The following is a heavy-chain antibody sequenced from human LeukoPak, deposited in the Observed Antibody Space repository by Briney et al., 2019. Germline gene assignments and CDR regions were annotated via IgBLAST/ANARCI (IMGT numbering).Heavy chain of an antibody. V-gene: IGHV4-34*01. Sequence: SETPSLTCDVSGVSFSTYYWSWIRQSTDKGLERIGEVNHSEYTNYNPSLKSRVTFSVDTSKNQFSLKLSFVTAADTGVYYCARQLYGSDYWGQGTTVTVSS. CDR3: ARQLYGSDY. D-gene: IGHD2-2*01. J-gene: IGHJ4*02. CDR1: GVSFSTYY. CDR2: VNHSEYT.